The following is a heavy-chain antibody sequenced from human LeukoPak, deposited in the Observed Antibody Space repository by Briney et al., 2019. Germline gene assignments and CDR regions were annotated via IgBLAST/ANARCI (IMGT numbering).Heavy chain of an antibody. J-gene: IGHJ3*02. Sequence: PGGSLRLSCAASGFTFSDYYMSWIRQAPGKGLEWVSYISSSGSTIYYADSVKGRFTISRDNAKNSLYLQMNSLRAEDTAVYYCASPVQSGWYEEDQDDDAFDIWDQGTMVTVSS. CDR2: ISSSGSTI. CDR1: GFTFSDYY. V-gene: IGHV3-11*01. CDR3: ASPVQSGWYEEDQDDDAFDI. D-gene: IGHD6-19*01.